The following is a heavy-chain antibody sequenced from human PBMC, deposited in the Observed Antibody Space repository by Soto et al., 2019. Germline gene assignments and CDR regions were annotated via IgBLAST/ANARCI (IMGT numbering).Heavy chain of an antibody. Sequence: LRLSCAASGFTFSSYAMHWVRQAPGKGLEWVAVISYDGSNKYYADSVKGRFTISRDNSKNTLYLQMNSLRAEDTAVYYCAREACISGGSCYSGSFGMDVWGQGTTVTVSS. CDR2: ISYDGSNK. CDR3: AREACISGGSCYSGSFGMDV. J-gene: IGHJ6*02. V-gene: IGHV3-30-3*01. D-gene: IGHD2-15*01. CDR1: GFTFSSYA.